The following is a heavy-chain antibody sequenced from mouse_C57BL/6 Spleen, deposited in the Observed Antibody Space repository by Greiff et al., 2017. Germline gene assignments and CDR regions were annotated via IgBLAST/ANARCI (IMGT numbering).Heavy chain of an antibody. Sequence: EVKLVESGGGLVKPGGSLKLSCAASGFTFSDYGMHWVRQAPEQGLEWVAYISSGSSTIYYADTVKGRFTISRDNAKNTLFLQMTSLRSEDTAMYYCARWDYDVIFDYWGQGTTLTVSS. V-gene: IGHV5-17*01. CDR3: ARWDYDVIFDY. CDR1: GFTFSDYG. D-gene: IGHD2-4*01. J-gene: IGHJ2*01. CDR2: ISSGSSTI.